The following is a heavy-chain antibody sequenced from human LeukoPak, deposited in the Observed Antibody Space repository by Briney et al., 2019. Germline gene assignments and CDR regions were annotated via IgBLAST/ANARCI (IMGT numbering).Heavy chain of an antibody. D-gene: IGHD3-10*01. CDR2: IKQDGSEK. CDR3: ARGPTYYYGSGSYYKYYFDY. V-gene: IGHV3-7*01. J-gene: IGHJ4*02. Sequence: SGGSLRLSCAASGFTFSSYWMSWVRQAPGKGLEWVANIKQDGSEKYYVDSVKGRFTISRDNAKNSLYLQMNSLRAEDTAVYYCARGPTYYYGSGSYYKYYFDYWGQGTLVTVSS. CDR1: GFTFSSYW.